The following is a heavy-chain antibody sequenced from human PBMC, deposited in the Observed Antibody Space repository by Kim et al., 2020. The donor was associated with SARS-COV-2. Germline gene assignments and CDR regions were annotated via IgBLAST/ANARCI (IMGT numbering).Heavy chain of an antibody. Sequence: GGSLRLSCAASGFAVYRFAMNWVRQAPGKGLEWISAITNNNGKTYYQDSVKGRFTISRDESKNIVYLHMSSLRVEETAVYYCAKEHPRPGWRTCGDWGQG. V-gene: IGHV3-23*01. CDR3: AKEHPRPGWRTCGD. CDR1: GFAVYRFA. CDR2: ITNNNGKT. J-gene: IGHJ1*01. D-gene: IGHD2-15*01.